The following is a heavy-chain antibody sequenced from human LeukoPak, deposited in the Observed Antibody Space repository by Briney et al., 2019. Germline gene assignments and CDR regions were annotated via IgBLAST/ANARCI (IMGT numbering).Heavy chain of an antibody. CDR3: TREGVYSGSYNGAFDD. J-gene: IGHJ4*02. Sequence: GGTLRLSRAASGFTFNTYWMSWVRQAPGKGLEWVANIKKDGSEKYYVDSVKGRFTIFRDNAKNSLSLQMNSLRAEDTAVYYCTREGVYSGSYNGAFDDWGQGTLVTVSS. D-gene: IGHD1-26*01. CDR2: IKKDGSEK. CDR1: GFTFNTYW. V-gene: IGHV3-7*03.